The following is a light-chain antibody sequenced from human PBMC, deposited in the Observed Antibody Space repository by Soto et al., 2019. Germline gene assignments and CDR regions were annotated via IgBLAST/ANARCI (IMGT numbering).Light chain of an antibody. CDR3: QQYNNWPRT. CDR1: ESVSIS. CDR2: GAS. J-gene: IGKJ1*01. V-gene: IGKV3D-15*01. Sequence: EVVLTQSPATLSVSPGEGATLSCRASESVSISLAWYQHKPGQPPRLLIHGASTRASGVPPRFSGSGSGTDFSLTISSLQSEDYAVYYCQQYNNWPRTFGQGTKVEIK.